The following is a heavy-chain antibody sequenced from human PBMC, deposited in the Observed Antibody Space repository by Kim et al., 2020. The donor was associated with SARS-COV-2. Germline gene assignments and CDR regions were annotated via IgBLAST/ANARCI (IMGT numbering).Heavy chain of an antibody. V-gene: IGHV3-15*01. CDR3: AYCGGDRGRARWFGP. Sequence: GGSLRLSCAASDLTFNNAWMSWVRQAPGKGLEWVGRIRSNTDGGTTDYAAPVTGRFTISRDDSKTPIYLQMSRLKTEETAVYYCAYCGGDRGRARWFGPGGQETLVPVSS. D-gene: IGHD2-21*02. J-gene: IGHJ5*02. CDR2: IRSNTDGGTT. CDR1: DLTFNNAW.